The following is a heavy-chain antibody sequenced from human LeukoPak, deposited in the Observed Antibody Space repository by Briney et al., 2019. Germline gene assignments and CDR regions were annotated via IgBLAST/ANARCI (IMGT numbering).Heavy chain of an antibody. J-gene: IGHJ1*01. CDR3: ARDTGVVVGYFQH. CDR2: IYHSGST. Sequence: SGTLSLTCAVSGGSISSSNWWSWVRQPPGKGLEWIGEIYHSGSTNYSPSLKSRITISVDTFKNQFSLKLSSVTAADTAVYYCARDTGVVVGYFQHWGQGTLVTVSS. CDR1: GGSISSSNW. D-gene: IGHD2-15*01. V-gene: IGHV4-4*02.